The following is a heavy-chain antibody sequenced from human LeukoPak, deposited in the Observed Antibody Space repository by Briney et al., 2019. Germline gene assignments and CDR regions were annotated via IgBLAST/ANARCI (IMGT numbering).Heavy chain of an antibody. CDR1: GYTFTSYY. J-gene: IGHJ6*02. CDR2: INPSGGDT. CDR3: ARGCRVVPGVHNVGMTSYYNGMDV. Sequence: ASVKVSCKPSGYTFTSYYMHWVRQAPGQGLEWMGIINPSGGDTSYAQKFQGRVTTTRDPSTSTVYMEVVSLRPEDTAVYYCARGCRVVPGVHNVGMTSYYNGMDVWGQGTTVTVSS. V-gene: IGHV1-46*01. D-gene: IGHD2-2*01.